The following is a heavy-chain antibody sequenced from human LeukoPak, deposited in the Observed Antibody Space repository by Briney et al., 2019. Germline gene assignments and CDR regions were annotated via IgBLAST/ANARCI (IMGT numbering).Heavy chain of an antibody. CDR2: INNVGNII. Sequence: GGSLRLSCAASGFTLTDNYMSWIRQAPGKGLEWVAYINNVGNIIYYADSVKGRFTISRDNAKRSLYLQMNSLRAEDTAVYYCARDGELGSPADAFDIWGQGTMVTVSS. V-gene: IGHV3-11*04. CDR3: ARDGELGSPADAFDI. J-gene: IGHJ3*02. CDR1: GFTLTDNY. D-gene: IGHD1-26*01.